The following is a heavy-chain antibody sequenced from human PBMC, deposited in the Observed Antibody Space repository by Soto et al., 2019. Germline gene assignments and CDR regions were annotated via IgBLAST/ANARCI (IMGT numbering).Heavy chain of an antibody. Sequence: PGGSLRLSCAGSGFTFSSYGMHWVRQSRGKGLEWVAVISYDGSNTYDADSVKGGFAISRDNTKNTLYLQMNSLRGEDTAVYYCARGRGYSSGISCYIDYWGQGTLVTVSS. CDR1: GFTFSSYG. D-gene: IGHD2-2*02. CDR2: ISYDGSNT. J-gene: IGHJ4*02. CDR3: ARGRGYSSGISCYIDY. V-gene: IGHV3-30*03.